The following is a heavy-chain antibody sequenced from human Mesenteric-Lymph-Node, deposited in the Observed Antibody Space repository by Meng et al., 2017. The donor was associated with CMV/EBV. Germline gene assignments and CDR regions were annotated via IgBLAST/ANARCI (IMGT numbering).Heavy chain of an antibody. CDR3: ARKAGPFNS. D-gene: IGHD6-19*01. CDR1: GFTFNTYY. J-gene: IGHJ5*01. V-gene: IGHV3-7*01. Sequence: ESLKISCAASGFTFNTYYMSWVRQAPGKGLEWVASIKEDGSEEYYVDSVKGRFTISRDNAKNSLYLQMNSLRAEDTALYYCARKAGPFNSWGQGTLVTVSS. CDR2: IKEDGSEE.